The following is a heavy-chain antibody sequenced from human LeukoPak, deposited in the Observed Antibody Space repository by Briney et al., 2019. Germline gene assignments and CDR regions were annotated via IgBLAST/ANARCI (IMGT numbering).Heavy chain of an antibody. Sequence: GASVKVSCKASGYTFTGYYMHWVRQAPGQGLEWMGWINPNSGGTNYAQKSQGRVTMTRDTSISTAYMELSRLRSDDTAVYYCARGRIHYDPYPLFDYWGQGALVTVSS. V-gene: IGHV1-2*02. CDR2: INPNSGGT. J-gene: IGHJ4*02. CDR1: GYTFTGYY. CDR3: ARGRIHYDPYPLFDY. D-gene: IGHD3-3*01.